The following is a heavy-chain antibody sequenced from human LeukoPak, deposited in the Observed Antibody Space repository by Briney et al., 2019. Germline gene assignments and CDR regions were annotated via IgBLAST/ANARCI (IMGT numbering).Heavy chain of an antibody. J-gene: IGHJ4*02. Sequence: GCLRLSCSASGFIFDSYGMNWVRQAPGSGLQWVAYISAGSSNTFYADSVKGRFTISRDDADNFLHLQMNSLSAEDTAVYYCARSAVQANTPFYFDFWGQGALVTVSS. CDR3: ARSAVQANTPFYFDF. CDR2: ISAGSSNT. V-gene: IGHV3-48*01. CDR1: GFIFDSYG. D-gene: IGHD1-26*01.